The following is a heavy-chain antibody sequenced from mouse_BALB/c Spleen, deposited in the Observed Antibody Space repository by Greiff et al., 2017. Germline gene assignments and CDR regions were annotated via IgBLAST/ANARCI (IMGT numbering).Heavy chain of an antibody. J-gene: IGHJ2*01. CDR2: INPSSGYT. CDR1: GYTFTSYT. Sequence: QVQLKESGAELARPGASVKMSCKASGYTFTSYTMHWVKQRPGQGLEWIGYINPSSGYTNYNQKFKDKATLTADKSSSTAYMQLSSLTSEDSAVYYCTRSDYYGSSSFDYWGQGTTLTVSS. D-gene: IGHD1-1*01. V-gene: IGHV1-4*01. CDR3: TRSDYYGSSSFDY.